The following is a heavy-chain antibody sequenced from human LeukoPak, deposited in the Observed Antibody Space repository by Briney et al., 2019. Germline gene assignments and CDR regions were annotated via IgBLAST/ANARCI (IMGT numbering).Heavy chain of an antibody. J-gene: IGHJ3*02. CDR3: ATVDDLDAFGI. Sequence: PGGSLRLSCAASGFTFSIYSMNWVRQAPGKGLEWVSSISSTSSYINYADLVRGRFTISRDNAKNTLYLQMNSLRTEDTALYYCATVDDLDAFGIWGQGTMFTVS. D-gene: IGHD2-2*03. CDR2: ISSTSSYI. CDR1: GFTFSIYS. V-gene: IGHV3-21*06.